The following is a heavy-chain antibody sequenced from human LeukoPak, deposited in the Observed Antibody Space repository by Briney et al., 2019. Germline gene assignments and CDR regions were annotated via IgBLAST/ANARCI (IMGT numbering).Heavy chain of an antibody. J-gene: IGHJ1*01. Sequence: SETLSLTCTVPGGSINTYYWSSIRQPPGKGLEWIGYIYHSESTNYNPSLKGQVTISGDTSKNQFSLKLSAVTAADTAVYYCARSTRIPHQEFQHWGQGTLVTVSS. D-gene: IGHD2-21*01. CDR3: ARSTRIPHQEFQH. CDR2: IYHSEST. CDR1: GGSINTYY. V-gene: IGHV4-59*01.